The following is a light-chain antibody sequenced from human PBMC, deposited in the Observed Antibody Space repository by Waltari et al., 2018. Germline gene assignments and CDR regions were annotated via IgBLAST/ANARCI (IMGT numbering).Light chain of an antibody. V-gene: IGKV1-5*03. J-gene: IGKJ1*01. Sequence: DIQMTQSPSTLSASVGDRVTITCRAIQSISSWLAWYQQKPGKAPKLLIYKASSLESGVPSRFSGSGSGTEFTLSISSLQPDDFAVYYCQQYSGYEWTFGQGTKVEIK. CDR1: QSISSW. CDR3: QQYSGYEWT. CDR2: KAS.